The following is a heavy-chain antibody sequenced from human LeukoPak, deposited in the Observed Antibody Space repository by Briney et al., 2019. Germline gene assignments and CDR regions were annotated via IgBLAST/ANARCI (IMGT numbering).Heavy chain of an antibody. J-gene: IGHJ2*01. Sequence: SETLSLTCTVSGGSISSSSYYWGWIRQPPGRGLEWIGSIYYSGSTYYNPSLKSRVTISVDTSKNQFSLKLSSVTAADTAVYYCARQRSSWGYCWYFDLWGRGTLVTVSS. V-gene: IGHV4-39*01. CDR1: GGSISSSSYY. D-gene: IGHD6-13*01. CDR2: IYYSGST. CDR3: ARQRSSWGYCWYFDL.